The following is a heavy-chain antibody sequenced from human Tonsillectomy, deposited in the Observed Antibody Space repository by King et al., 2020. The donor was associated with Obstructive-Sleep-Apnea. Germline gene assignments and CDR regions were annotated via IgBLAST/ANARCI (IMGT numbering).Heavy chain of an antibody. V-gene: IGHV3-21*01. Sequence: VQLVESGGGLVKPGGSLRLSCAASGFIFSDYDMNWVRRAPGKGLEWVSSITPISHYNYYADSVKGRFTISRDNANNLVYLQMSSLRAEDTAMYYCTSALGSRALRDNWFDLWGQGTLVTVSS. J-gene: IGHJ5*02. CDR1: GFIFSDYD. D-gene: IGHD3-10*01. CDR2: ITPISHYN. CDR3: TSALGSRALRDNWFDL.